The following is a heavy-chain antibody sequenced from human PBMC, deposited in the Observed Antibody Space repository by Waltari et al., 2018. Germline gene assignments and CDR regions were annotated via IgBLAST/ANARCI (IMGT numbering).Heavy chain of an antibody. CDR1: GFTFSKYG. CDR2: IWYDGSNK. V-gene: IGHV3-33*01. Sequence: QVQLVESGGGVVQPGRSLRLSCAASGFTFSKYGLHWVRPAQGKGLEWVAVIWYDGSNKYYPDSVKGRFTISRDNSKNTLYLQMNSLRAEDTAVYYCAIGGRSSSSAPFDYWGQGTLVTASS. D-gene: IGHD6-6*01. J-gene: IGHJ4*02. CDR3: AIGGRSSSSAPFDY.